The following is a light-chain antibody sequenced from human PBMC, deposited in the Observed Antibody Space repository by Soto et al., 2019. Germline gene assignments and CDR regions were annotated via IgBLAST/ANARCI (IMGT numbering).Light chain of an antibody. J-gene: IGLJ2*01. V-gene: IGLV2-14*02. CDR1: SSDVGSHPL. Sequence: QSALTQPASVSGSPGQSITISCAGTSSDVGSHPLVSWYQQHPGKAPKLMISEVSNRPSGVSNRFSGSKSGNTASLTISGLQAEDEADYYCSSYTSSSTVVFGGGTKLTVL. CDR2: EVS. CDR3: SSYTSSSTVV.